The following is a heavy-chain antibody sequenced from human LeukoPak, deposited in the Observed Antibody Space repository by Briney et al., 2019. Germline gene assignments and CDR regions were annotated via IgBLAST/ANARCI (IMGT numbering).Heavy chain of an antibody. CDR2: ISSSSTI. CDR1: GFIFGNYS. Sequence: GGSLRLSCAASGFIFGNYSMNWVRQAPGKGLKWVSYISSSSTIYYADSVKGRFTISRDNAKNSLYLQMNSLRAEDTAVYYCARASYVRGLSWFDPWGQGTLVTVSS. CDR3: ARASYVRGLSWFDP. J-gene: IGHJ5*02. V-gene: IGHV3-48*01. D-gene: IGHD2/OR15-2a*01.